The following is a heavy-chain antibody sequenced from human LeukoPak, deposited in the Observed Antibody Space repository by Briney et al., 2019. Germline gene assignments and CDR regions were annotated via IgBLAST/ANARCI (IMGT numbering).Heavy chain of an antibody. V-gene: IGHV1-2*02. J-gene: IGHJ4*02. D-gene: IGHD2-2*01. CDR2: ISPNSGGT. CDR3: AREAGSCSSTSCPFDY. Sequence: ASVKVSCKASGYTFTGYYMHWVRQAPGQGLEWMGWISPNSGGTNYAQKFQGRVTMTRDTSISTAYMELSRLRSDDTAVYYCAREAGSCSSTSCPFDYWGQGTLVTVSS. CDR1: GYTFTGYY.